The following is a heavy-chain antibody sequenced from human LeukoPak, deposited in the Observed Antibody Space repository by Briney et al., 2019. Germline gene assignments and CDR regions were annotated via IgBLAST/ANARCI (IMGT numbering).Heavy chain of an antibody. CDR1: GFTFSNYW. CDR2: IKEDGTVI. Sequence: GGSLRLSCAASGFTFSNYWMTWVRQAPGKGLEWVANIKEDGTVIYYVDSVKGRFTISRDNAKDSVYLQVNSLRVEDTAVYYCARIGYSSSSLDYWGQGTLVTVSS. D-gene: IGHD6-6*01. V-gene: IGHV3-7*01. J-gene: IGHJ4*02. CDR3: ARIGYSSSSLDY.